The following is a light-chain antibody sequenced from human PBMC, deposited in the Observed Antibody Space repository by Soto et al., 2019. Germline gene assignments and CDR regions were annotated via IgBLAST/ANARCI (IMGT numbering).Light chain of an antibody. Sequence: QPVLTQPPSVSGAPGQRVTISCTGSSSNIGAGYDVHWYQQLPGTAPKLLIYGNSNRPSGVPDRFSGSNSGTSASLAITGLQAEDEADYYCQSYDSSLSGHVVFGGGTQLTVL. CDR3: QSYDSSLSGHVV. J-gene: IGLJ2*01. V-gene: IGLV1-40*01. CDR2: GNS. CDR1: SSNIGAGYD.